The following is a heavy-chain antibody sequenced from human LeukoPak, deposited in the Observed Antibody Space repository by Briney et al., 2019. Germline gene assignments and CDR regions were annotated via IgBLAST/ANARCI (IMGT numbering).Heavy chain of an antibody. D-gene: IGHD6-13*01. CDR3: ARGEGPGIAAAVYNWFDP. J-gene: IGHJ5*02. Sequence: ASVKVSCKASGYTFTGYGISWVRQAPGQGLDWMGWINPDNDNTNYAQKLQGRVTMTTDTSTSTAYMELRSLRSDDTAVYYCARGEGPGIAAAVYNWFDPWGQGTLVTVSS. CDR2: INPDNDNT. CDR1: GYTFTGYG. V-gene: IGHV1-18*01.